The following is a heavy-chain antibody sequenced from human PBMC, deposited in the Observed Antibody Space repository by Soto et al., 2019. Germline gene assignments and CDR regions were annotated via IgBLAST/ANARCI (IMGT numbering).Heavy chain of an antibody. CDR1: GCTCSNHG. CDR2: ISNNGAHT. CDR3: ARRGYGSRWPNVYMDV. D-gene: IGHD6-13*01. Sequence: GGSLRLSCGAAGCTCSNHGSHWVRPAPGKGLEYVSGISNNGAHTDYAKSVKGRFTISRDNSENTLYLQMGSLRAEDMALYYCARRGYGSRWPNVYMDVWGKGTTVTVSS. V-gene: IGHV3-64*01. J-gene: IGHJ6*03.